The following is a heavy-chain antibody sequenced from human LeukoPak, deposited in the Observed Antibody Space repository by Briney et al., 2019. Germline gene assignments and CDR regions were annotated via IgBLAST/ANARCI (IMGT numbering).Heavy chain of an antibody. V-gene: IGHV3-48*04. Sequence: PGGSLRLSCAASGFTFSTFGINWVRQAPGKGLQWVSYISGSTTTIYYADSVKGRFTISRDNAKNSLYLQMNSLRAEDTALYYCAKDIFTGIAAAGAIDYWGQGTLVTVSS. CDR1: GFTFSTFG. D-gene: IGHD6-13*01. CDR3: AKDIFTGIAAAGAIDY. J-gene: IGHJ4*02. CDR2: ISGSTTTI.